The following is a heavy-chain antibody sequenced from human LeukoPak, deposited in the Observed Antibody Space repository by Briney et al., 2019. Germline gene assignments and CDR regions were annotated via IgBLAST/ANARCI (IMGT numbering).Heavy chain of an antibody. D-gene: IGHD3-10*01. Sequence: PSETLSLTCTVSGGSISSYFWSWIRLPPGKGLEWLGYIYYSGTTNYNPSLKSRVTISVDTSKNQFSLKLTSVTAADTAVYYCATTRRLTMIGGAFDIWGQGTMVIVSS. CDR3: ATTRRLTMIGGAFDI. CDR2: IYYSGTT. J-gene: IGHJ3*02. V-gene: IGHV4-59*08. CDR1: GGSISSYF.